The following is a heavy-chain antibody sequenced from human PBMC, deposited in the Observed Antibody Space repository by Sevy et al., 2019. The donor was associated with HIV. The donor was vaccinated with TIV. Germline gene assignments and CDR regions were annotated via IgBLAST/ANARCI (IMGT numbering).Heavy chain of an antibody. CDR1: GGSISSYY. Sequence: SETLYLTCTVSGGSISSYYWSWIRQPPGKGLEWIGYIYYSGSTNYNPSLKSRVTISVDTSKNQFSLKLSSVTAADTAVYYCARGRYCSGGSCSGFDYWGQGTLVTVSS. CDR3: ARGRYCSGGSCSGFDY. CDR2: IYYSGST. V-gene: IGHV4-59*01. D-gene: IGHD2-15*01. J-gene: IGHJ4*02.